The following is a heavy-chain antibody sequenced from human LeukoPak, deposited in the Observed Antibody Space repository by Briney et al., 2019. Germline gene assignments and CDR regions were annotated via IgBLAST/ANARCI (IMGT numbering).Heavy chain of an antibody. CDR2: IYHSGST. Sequence: SETLSLTCAVSGGSISSGGYSWSWIRQPPGKGLEWIGYIYHSGSTYYNSSLKSRVTISVDRSKNQFSLKLSSVTAADTAVYYCARAHPYYYDSSGYYGGGYFDYWGQGTLVTVSS. D-gene: IGHD3-22*01. J-gene: IGHJ4*02. V-gene: IGHV4-30-2*01. CDR3: ARAHPYYYDSSGYYGGGYFDY. CDR1: GGSISSGGYS.